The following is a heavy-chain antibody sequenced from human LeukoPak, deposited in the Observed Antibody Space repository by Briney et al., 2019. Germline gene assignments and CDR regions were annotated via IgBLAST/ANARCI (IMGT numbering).Heavy chain of an antibody. Sequence: PGGSLRLSCAAPGFTFSIYAMNWVRQAPGKGLEWVANIKQDGSEKYYVDSVKGRFTISRDNAKNSLYLQMNSLRAEDTAVYYCARVRGNWKLPSVIYYFDYWGQGTLVTVSS. CDR3: ARVRGNWKLPSVIYYFDY. J-gene: IGHJ4*02. V-gene: IGHV3-7*01. CDR1: GFTFSIYA. D-gene: IGHD1-20*01. CDR2: IKQDGSEK.